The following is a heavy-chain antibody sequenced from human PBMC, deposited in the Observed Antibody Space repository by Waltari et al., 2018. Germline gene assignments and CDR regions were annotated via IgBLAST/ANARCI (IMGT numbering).Heavy chain of an antibody. CDR3: ARNWYSSGWCWFDP. CDR2: IYISGST. CDR1: GASISSHY. D-gene: IGHD6-19*01. Sequence: QVQLQESGPGLVKPSETLSLTCTVSGASISSHYWSWIRQPAGKGLEWIGRIYISGSTNYNPSLQSRVTMSVDTSKNQFSLKLSSVTAADTAVYYCARNWYSSGWCWFDPWGQGTVVTVSS. V-gene: IGHV4-4*07. J-gene: IGHJ5*02.